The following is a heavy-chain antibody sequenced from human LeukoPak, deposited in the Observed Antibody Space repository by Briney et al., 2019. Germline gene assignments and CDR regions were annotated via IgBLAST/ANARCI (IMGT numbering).Heavy chain of an antibody. J-gene: IGHJ4*02. CDR3: ARDSNYDSSGYPYYFDY. Sequence: SETLSLTCTVSGGSISSGSYYWGWIRQPPGKGLEWIGSIYHSGSTYYNPSLKSRVTISVDTSKNQFSLKLSSVTAADTAVYYCARDSNYDSSGYPYYFDYWGQGTLVTVSS. D-gene: IGHD3-22*01. CDR1: GGSISSGSYY. V-gene: IGHV4-39*07. CDR2: IYHSGST.